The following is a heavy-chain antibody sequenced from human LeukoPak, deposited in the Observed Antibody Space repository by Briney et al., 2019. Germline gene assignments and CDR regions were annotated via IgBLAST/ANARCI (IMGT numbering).Heavy chain of an antibody. CDR1: GFTFSSYA. CDR2: ISGSGGST. J-gene: IGHJ4*02. Sequence: GGSLRLSCAASGFTFSSYAMSWVRQAPGKGLEWVSAISGSGGSTYYADSVKGRFTISRDNSKNALYLQMNSLKAEDTAIYYCAKDPTDFDSSGQTYFDYWGQGTLVTVSS. D-gene: IGHD3-22*01. CDR3: AKDPTDFDSSGQTYFDY. V-gene: IGHV3-23*01.